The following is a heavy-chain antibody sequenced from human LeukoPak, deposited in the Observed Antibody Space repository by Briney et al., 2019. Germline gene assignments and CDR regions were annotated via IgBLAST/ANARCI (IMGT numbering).Heavy chain of an antibody. Sequence: GSLRLSCEASGFTFSDYILDWVRQPPGKGLEWIGEINHSGSTNYNPSLKSRVTISVDTSKNQFSLKLSSVTAADTAVYYCVRDRVRGTITYAGFDPWGQGTLVTVSS. V-gene: IGHV4-34*01. J-gene: IGHJ5*02. D-gene: IGHD3-10*01. CDR2: INHSGST. CDR3: VRDRVRGTITYAGFDP. CDR1: GFTFSDYI.